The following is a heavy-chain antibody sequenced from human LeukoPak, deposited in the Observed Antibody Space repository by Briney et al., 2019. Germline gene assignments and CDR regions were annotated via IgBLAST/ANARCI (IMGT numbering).Heavy chain of an antibody. J-gene: IGHJ3*01. Sequence: GGSLRLSCAVSGFTFATSWMSWVRQDRGMGLEWVGRIKTKTDGGTTDYAAPVKGRFTISRDDSKNTLYLQMNSLKTEDTAVYYCGTGSAFDFWGRGTMVTVSS. V-gene: IGHV3-15*01. CDR1: GFTFATSW. D-gene: IGHD1-14*01. CDR3: GTGSAFDF. CDR2: IKTKTDGGTT.